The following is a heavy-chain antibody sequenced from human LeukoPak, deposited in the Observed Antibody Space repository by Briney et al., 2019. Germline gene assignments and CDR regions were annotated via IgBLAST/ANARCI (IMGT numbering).Heavy chain of an antibody. CDR2: ISAYNGNT. CDR3: ARDGEYCSSTSCYFDY. D-gene: IGHD2-2*01. V-gene: IGHV1-18*01. CDR1: GYTFTSYG. J-gene: IGHJ4*02. Sequence: GASVKVSCKASGYTFTSYGISWVRQAPGQGLEWMGWISAYNGNTNYAQKLQGRVTMTTGTSTSTAYMELRSLRSDDTAVYYCARDGEYCSSTSCYFDYWGQGTLVTVSS.